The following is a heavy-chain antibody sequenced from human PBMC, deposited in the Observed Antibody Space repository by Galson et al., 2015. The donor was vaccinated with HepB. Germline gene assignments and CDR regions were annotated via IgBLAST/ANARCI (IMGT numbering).Heavy chain of an antibody. CDR3: ARERLTAADEFDP. D-gene: IGHD6-13*01. Sequence: SLRLSCAASGFSFSAYWMHWLRQVPGKGLEWVARIKGDGSRTNYADSVKGRFTVSRDNAKNTLSLHVISLRVEDTAVYYCARERLTAADEFDPWGQGTLVTVSS. CDR1: GFSFSAYW. V-gene: IGHV3-74*01. J-gene: IGHJ5*02. CDR2: IKGDGSRT.